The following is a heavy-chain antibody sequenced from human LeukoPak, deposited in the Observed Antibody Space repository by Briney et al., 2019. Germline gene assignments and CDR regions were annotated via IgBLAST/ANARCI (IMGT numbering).Heavy chain of an antibody. CDR3: VRVDNGGNYFDY. V-gene: IGHV4-38-2*02. CDR2: IYHSGST. D-gene: IGHD4-23*01. J-gene: IGHJ4*02. CDR1: GYSTSSGYY. Sequence: SETLSLTCTVSGYSTSSGYYWGWLRQPPGKGLEWIGSIYHSGSTYYNPSLKSRLTISADTSKNQFSLRLSSVTAADTAVYYCVRVDNGGNYFDYWGQGTLVTVSS.